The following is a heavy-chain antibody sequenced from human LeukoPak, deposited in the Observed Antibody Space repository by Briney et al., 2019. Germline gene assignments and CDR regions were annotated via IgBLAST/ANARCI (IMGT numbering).Heavy chain of an antibody. V-gene: IGHV4-59*01. Sequence: SEILSLTCTVSGGSISSYYWSWIRQPPGKGLEWIGYIYYSGSTNYNPSLKSRVTISVDTSKNQFSLKLSSVTAADTAVYYCAASGIAAPRYDYWGQGTLVTVSS. J-gene: IGHJ4*02. CDR1: GGSISSYY. CDR3: AASGIAAPRYDY. CDR2: IYYSGST. D-gene: IGHD6-13*01.